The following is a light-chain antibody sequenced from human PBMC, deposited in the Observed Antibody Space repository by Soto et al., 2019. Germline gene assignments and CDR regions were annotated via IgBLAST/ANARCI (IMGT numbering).Light chain of an antibody. J-gene: IGKJ4*01. Sequence: DIQMTQSPSTLSASVGDRVTITCRASHIIGTYLAWYQHKPGKAPKVLIYGASSLETGVPSRFSGSGSGTEIPLTISSLPHDDSATYFCQLYNKYPFIFGGGTKVEIK. CDR1: HIIGTY. CDR2: GAS. CDR3: QLYNKYPFI. V-gene: IGKV1-5*03.